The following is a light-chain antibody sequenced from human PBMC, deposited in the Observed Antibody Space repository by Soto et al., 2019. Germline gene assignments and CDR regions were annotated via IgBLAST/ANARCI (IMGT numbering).Light chain of an antibody. Sequence: DIQMTQSPSTLLASVENEVTITGRASRVFGSWLAWYQQKPGKAPKLLIYKGSSLESGVPSRFSGSGSGTEFTLTISSLQPDDFATYYCQQYNSYPWTFGQGTKVEIK. J-gene: IGKJ1*01. V-gene: IGKV1-5*03. CDR3: QQYNSYPWT. CDR2: KGS. CDR1: RVFGSW.